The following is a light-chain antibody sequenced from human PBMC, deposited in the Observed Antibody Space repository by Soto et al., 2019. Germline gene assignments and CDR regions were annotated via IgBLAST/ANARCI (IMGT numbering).Light chain of an antibody. CDR2: DAS. CDR1: QSVSSY. Sequence: EIVLTQSPATLSLSPGERATLSCRASQSVSSYLAWYQQKPGQAHRLLIYDASNRATGIPVRFSGSGSGTDFTLTISSLEPEDFAVYYCQQRSNWPITFGPGTKVEIK. V-gene: IGKV3-11*01. CDR3: QQRSNWPIT. J-gene: IGKJ3*01.